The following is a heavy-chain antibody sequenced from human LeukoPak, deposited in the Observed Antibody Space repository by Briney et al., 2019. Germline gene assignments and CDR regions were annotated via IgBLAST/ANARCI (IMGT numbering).Heavy chain of an antibody. D-gene: IGHD6-13*01. CDR2: IYYSGST. Sequence: SETLSLTCTVSGGSISSSSYYWGWIRQPPGKGPEWIGSIYYSGSTYYNPSLKSRVTISVDASKNQFSLKLSSVTAADTAVYYCARQTEVIAAADPGQNYYYYGMDVWGQGTTVTVSS. V-gene: IGHV4-39*01. CDR3: ARQTEVIAAADPGQNYYYYGMDV. J-gene: IGHJ6*02. CDR1: GGSISSSSYY.